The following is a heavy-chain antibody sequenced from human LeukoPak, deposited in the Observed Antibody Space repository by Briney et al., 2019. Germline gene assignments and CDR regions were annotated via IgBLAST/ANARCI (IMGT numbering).Heavy chain of an antibody. D-gene: IGHD6-19*01. CDR3: ARGSGWDDAFDI. J-gene: IGHJ3*02. CDR2: ISYDGSNK. CDR1: GFTFSSYA. Sequence: AGGSLRLSCAASGFTFSSYAMHWVRQAPGKGLEWVAVISYDGSNKYYADSVKGRFTISRDNSKNTLYLQMNSLRAEDTAVCYCARGSGWDDAFDIWGQGTMVTVSS. V-gene: IGHV3-30*04.